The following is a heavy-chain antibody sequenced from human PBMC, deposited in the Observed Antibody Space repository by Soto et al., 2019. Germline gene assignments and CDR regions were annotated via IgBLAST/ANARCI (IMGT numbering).Heavy chain of an antibody. D-gene: IGHD2-15*01. CDR3: ASRVVVAATAYFFDY. J-gene: IGHJ4*02. CDR1: GFTFSIYG. CDR2: ISYDGSNK. V-gene: IGHV3-30*03. Sequence: RXLRLSCAASGFTFSIYGMHLVRQAPGKGLEWVAVISYDGSNKYYADSVKGRFTISRDNSKNTLYLQMNGLRAEDTAVYYCASRVVVAATAYFFDYWGQGTLVTVSS.